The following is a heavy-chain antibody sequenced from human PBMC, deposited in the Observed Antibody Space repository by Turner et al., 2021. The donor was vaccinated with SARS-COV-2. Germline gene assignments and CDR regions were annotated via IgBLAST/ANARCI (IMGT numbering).Heavy chain of an antibody. Sequence: QVQLVQSGAEVQKPGASVGVSCKASGYTFTGDYMHWVRQAPGQGLEWMGWISRDSGGTTYAQKFQGRVTMTRDTSISTAYMELSRRRSDDTAVYYCATDSYGTLWGQGTLVTVSS. CDR2: ISRDSGGT. D-gene: IGHD5-18*01. J-gene: IGHJ4*02. CDR1: GYTFTGDY. V-gene: IGHV1-2*02. CDR3: ATDSYGTL.